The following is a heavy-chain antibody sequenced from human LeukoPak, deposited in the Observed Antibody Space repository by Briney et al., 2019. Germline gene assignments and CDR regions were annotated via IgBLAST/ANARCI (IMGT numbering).Heavy chain of an antibody. Sequence: PSETLSLTCAVYGGSFSGYYWSWIRQPPGKGLERIGEINHSGSTNYNPSLKSRVTISVDTSKNQFSLKLSSVTAADTAVYYCARKGGFLEWLLYEYNWFDPWGQGTLVTVSS. CDR2: INHSGST. CDR1: GGSFSGYY. D-gene: IGHD3-3*01. CDR3: ARKGGFLEWLLYEYNWFDP. J-gene: IGHJ5*02. V-gene: IGHV4-34*01.